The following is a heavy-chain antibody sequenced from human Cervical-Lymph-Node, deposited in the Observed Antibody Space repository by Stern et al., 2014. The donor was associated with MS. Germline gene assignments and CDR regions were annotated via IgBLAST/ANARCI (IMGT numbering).Heavy chain of an antibody. D-gene: IGHD3-3*01. J-gene: IGHJ6*02. CDR2: FDPEDGET. V-gene: IGHV1-24*01. Sequence: DQLVESGAEVKKPGASVKVSCKVSGYTLTELSMHWVRQAPGKGLEWMGGFDPEDGETTYAQKFQGRVTMTEDTSTDTAYMELSALRSEDTAVYYCATDRDDFRSGYSAPTKGYGLDVWGQGTTVTVTS. CDR3: ATDRDDFRSGYSAPTKGYGLDV. CDR1: GYTLTELS.